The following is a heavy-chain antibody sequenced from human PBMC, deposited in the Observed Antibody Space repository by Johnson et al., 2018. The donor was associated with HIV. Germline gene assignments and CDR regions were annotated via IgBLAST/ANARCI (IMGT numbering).Heavy chain of an antibody. CDR1: GLTFDDYA. V-gene: IGHV3-9*01. CDR3: ARGGIDAGEGIAFDI. J-gene: IGHJ3*02. CDR2: ISWNSGSI. Sequence: VQLVESGGGLVQPGRSLRLSCAAPGLTFDDYAMHWVRQAPGKGLEWVSGISWNSGSIGYADSVKGRFTISRDNAKNSLYLQMNSLRAEDTAVYYCARGGIDAGEGIAFDIWGQGTLVTVSS. D-gene: IGHD6-13*01.